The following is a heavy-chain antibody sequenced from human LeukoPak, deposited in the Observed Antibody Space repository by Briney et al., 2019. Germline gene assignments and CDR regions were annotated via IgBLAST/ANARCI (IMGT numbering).Heavy chain of an antibody. D-gene: IGHD4-23*01. Sequence: SETLSLTCTVSGGSITSSYWSWIRQPPGKGLEWIGYIYYSGSTNYNPSLKSRVTTSVDTSKNQFSLKLSSVTAADTVVYYCARRSMRWMDVWGQGTTVIVSS. CDR1: GGSITSSY. CDR2: IYYSGST. CDR3: ARRSMRWMDV. V-gene: IGHV4-59*08. J-gene: IGHJ6*02.